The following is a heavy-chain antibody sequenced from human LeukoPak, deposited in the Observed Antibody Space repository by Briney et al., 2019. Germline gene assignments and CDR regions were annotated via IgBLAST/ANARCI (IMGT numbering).Heavy chain of an antibody. V-gene: IGHV4-59*01. D-gene: IGHD2-15*01. CDR1: GGSISSYY. CDR3: ARVPATRYYFDY. CDR2: IYYSGST. J-gene: IGHJ4*02. Sequence: SGTLSLTCTVSGGSISSYYWNWIRQPPGKGLEWIGYIYYSGSTNYNPSLKSRVTISVDTSKNQFSLKLSSVTAADTAVYYCARVPATRYYFDYWGQGTLVTVSS.